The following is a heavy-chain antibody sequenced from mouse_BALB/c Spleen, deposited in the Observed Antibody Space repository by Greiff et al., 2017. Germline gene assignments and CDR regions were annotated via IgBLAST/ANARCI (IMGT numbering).Heavy chain of an antibody. Sequence: EVQLVESGGGLVQPGGSLKLSYAASGFTFSSYGMSWVRQTPDKRLELVATINSNGGSTYYPDSVKGRFTISRDNAKNTLYLQMSSLKSEDTAMYYCARGGNYGYSYWGQGTTLTVSS. CDR2: INSNGGST. D-gene: IGHD1-2*01. J-gene: IGHJ2*01. CDR3: ARGGNYGYSY. V-gene: IGHV5-6-3*01. CDR1: GFTFSSYG.